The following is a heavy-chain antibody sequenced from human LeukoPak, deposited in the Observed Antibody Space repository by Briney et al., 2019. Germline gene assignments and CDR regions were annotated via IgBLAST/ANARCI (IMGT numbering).Heavy chain of an antibody. D-gene: IGHD1-14*01. Sequence: QTGGSLRLSCAASGFTLNSYAMSWVRQAPGKGLEWVSTISGSGDSTWYADSVQGRFTISRDNSKYTLYLQMNSLRTEDTAIYYCAKDMTTATLFDYWGQGTLVTVSS. V-gene: IGHV3-23*01. J-gene: IGHJ4*02. CDR1: GFTLNSYA. CDR2: ISGSGDST. CDR3: AKDMTTATLFDY.